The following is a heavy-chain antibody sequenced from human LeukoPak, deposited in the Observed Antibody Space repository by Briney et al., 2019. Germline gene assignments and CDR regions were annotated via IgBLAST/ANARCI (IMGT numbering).Heavy chain of an antibody. CDR1: GYTFTSYG. CDR2: MNPNSGNT. D-gene: IGHD3-3*01. Sequence: GASVKVSCKASGYTFTSYGISWVRQATGQGLEWMGWMNPNSGNTGYAQKFQGRVTITRNTSISTAYMELSSLRSEDTAVYYCARAPSIEYYDFWSGYPKYYMDVWGKGTTVTVSS. CDR3: ARAPSIEYYDFWSGYPKYYMDV. V-gene: IGHV1-8*03. J-gene: IGHJ6*03.